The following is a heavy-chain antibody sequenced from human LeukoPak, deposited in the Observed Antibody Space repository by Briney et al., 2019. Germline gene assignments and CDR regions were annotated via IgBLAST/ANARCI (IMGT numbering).Heavy chain of an antibody. D-gene: IGHD3-10*01. J-gene: IGHJ4*02. CDR2: INPNSGGT. CDR3: ARDIVGLITMVRGVIEGFDY. Sequence: ASVKVSCEASGYTFTGYYMHWVRQAPGQGLEWMGWINPNSGGTNYAQKFQGRVTMTRDTSISTAYMELSRLRSDDTAVYYCARDIVGLITMVRGVIEGFDYWGQGTLVTVSS. V-gene: IGHV1-2*02. CDR1: GYTFTGYY.